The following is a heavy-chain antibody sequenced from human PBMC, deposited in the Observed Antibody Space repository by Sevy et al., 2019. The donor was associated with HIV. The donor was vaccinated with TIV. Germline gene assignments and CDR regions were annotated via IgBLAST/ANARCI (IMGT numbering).Heavy chain of an antibody. CDR2: ISLFNGDT. J-gene: IGHJ4*02. Sequence: ASVKVSCQASGYTFTSYRIYWVRQAPGQGLEWMGWISLFNGDTNYAQKLQGRVTMITDTSTNTAYMEMRSLRSDETAVYYCARAYCSGGSCYSLAYWGQGTLVTVSS. D-gene: IGHD2-15*01. CDR3: ARAYCSGGSCYSLAY. CDR1: GYTFTSYR. V-gene: IGHV1-18*01.